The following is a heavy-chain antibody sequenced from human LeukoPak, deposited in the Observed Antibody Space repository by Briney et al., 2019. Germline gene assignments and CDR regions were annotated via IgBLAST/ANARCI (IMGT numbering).Heavy chain of an antibody. D-gene: IGHD2-2*01. V-gene: IGHV4-31*03. J-gene: IGHJ4*02. CDR3: ARTKRHLQLPAY. CDR1: GGSINSEGYF. Sequence: SQTLSLTCTVSGGSINSEGYFWTWIRQHPGKGLEWIGYIYYTGSTYYNASLKSRVTISIDTSKNQFSLKLTSVTAADTAVYYCARTKRHLQLPAYWGQGTLVTVSS. CDR2: IYYTGST.